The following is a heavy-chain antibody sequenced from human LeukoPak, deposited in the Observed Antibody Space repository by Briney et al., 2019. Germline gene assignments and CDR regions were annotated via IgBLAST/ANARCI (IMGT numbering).Heavy chain of an antibody. J-gene: IGHJ3*02. V-gene: IGHV3-74*01. CDR1: GFTFSSYW. Sequence: GGSLRLSCAASGFTFSSYWMHWVRQAPGKGLVWVSRINSDGSSITYADSVKGRFTISRDNAKKTLYLQMNSLRAEDTAVYYCARGTPGRVTIWGQGTMVTVSS. CDR2: INSDGSSI. D-gene: IGHD2-15*01. CDR3: ARGTPGRVTI.